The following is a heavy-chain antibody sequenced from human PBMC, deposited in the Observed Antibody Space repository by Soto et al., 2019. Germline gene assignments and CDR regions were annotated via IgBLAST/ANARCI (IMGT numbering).Heavy chain of an antibody. D-gene: IGHD6-6*01. Sequence: ESGGGVVQPGKSLRLSCAASGFTFSNAMHWARQAPGKGLEWVTVISIRGGDEYYAESVRGRFTISRDDSKNTLYLQMDSLRVEDTAVYYCARGTIVARQHLDYWGQGTLVTVSS. CDR1: GFTFSNA. V-gene: IGHV3-30*03. CDR3: ARGTIVARQHLDY. CDR2: ISIRGGDE. J-gene: IGHJ4*02.